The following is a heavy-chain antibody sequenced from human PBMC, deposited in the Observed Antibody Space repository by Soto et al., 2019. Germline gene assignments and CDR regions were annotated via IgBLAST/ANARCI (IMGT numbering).Heavy chain of an antibody. CDR3: ASGVVVVPAAMLTYYYYGMDV. D-gene: IGHD2-2*01. CDR1: GGTFSSYT. V-gene: IGHV1-69*02. J-gene: IGHJ6*02. CDR2: IIPILGIA. Sequence: SVKVSCKASGGTFSSYTISWVRQAPGQGLEWMGRIIPILGIANYAQKFQGRVTITADKSTSTAYMELSSLRSEDTAVYYCASGVVVVPAAMLTYYYYGMDVWGQGTTVTVSS.